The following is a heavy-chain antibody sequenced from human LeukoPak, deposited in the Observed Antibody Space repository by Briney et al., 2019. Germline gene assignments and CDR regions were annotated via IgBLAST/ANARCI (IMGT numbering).Heavy chain of an antibody. J-gene: IGHJ4*02. Sequence: SETLSLTCTVSGYSISSGYYWSWIRQPAGKGLEWIGRIYSSGSTNYNPSLKSRVTISVDTSKNQFSLKLSSVTAADTAVYCCASRNFGVVTDWGQGTLVTVSS. D-gene: IGHD3-3*01. CDR1: GYSISSGYY. CDR3: ASRNFGVVTD. CDR2: IYSSGST. V-gene: IGHV4-61*02.